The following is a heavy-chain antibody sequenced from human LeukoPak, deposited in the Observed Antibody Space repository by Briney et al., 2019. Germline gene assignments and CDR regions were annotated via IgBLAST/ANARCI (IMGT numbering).Heavy chain of an antibody. CDR2: IIPIFGTA. V-gene: IGHV1-69*13. D-gene: IGHD1-26*01. J-gene: IGHJ4*02. Sequence: SVTVSCTASGGTFSSYAISWVRQAPGQGLEWMGGIIPIFGTANYAQRFQGRVTITADESTSTAYMELSSLRSEDTAVYYCASESSGREHFDYWGQGTLVTVSS. CDR1: GGTFSSYA. CDR3: ASESSGREHFDY.